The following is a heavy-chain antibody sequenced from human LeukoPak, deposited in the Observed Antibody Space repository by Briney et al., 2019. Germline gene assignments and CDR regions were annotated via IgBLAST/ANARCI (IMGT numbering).Heavy chain of an antibody. V-gene: IGHV4-4*07. CDR2: IYTSGST. D-gene: IGHD4-11*01. J-gene: IGHJ5*02. Sequence: PSETLSLTCTVSGGSISNYYWSWIRQPAGKGLEWIGNIYTSGSTNYNPSLKSRVTISVDTSKNQFSLKLSSVTAADTAVYYCARGPMTTVTTWFDPWGQGTLVTVSS. CDR3: ARGPMTTVTTWFDP. CDR1: GGSISNYY.